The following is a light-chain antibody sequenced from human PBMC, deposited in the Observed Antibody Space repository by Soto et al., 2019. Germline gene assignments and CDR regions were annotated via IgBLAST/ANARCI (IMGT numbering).Light chain of an antibody. CDR1: SSDVGGYNY. J-gene: IGLJ1*01. Sequence: SALTQPASVSGSPGQSITISCTGTSSDVGGYNYVSWYQQHPGKAPKLLIYDVSNRPSGVSNRFSGSKSGNTASLTISGLQAEDEADYYCSSYTSSSTRVFGTGTSSPS. V-gene: IGLV2-14*03. CDR3: SSYTSSSTRV. CDR2: DVS.